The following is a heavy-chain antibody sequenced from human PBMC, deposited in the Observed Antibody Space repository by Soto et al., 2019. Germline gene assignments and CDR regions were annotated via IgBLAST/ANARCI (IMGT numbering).Heavy chain of an antibody. D-gene: IGHD3-22*01. Sequence: EVQLLESGGDLIQPGGSLRLSCAASGFTFSSYAMSWVRQAPGKGLGWVSAISSSGGSTFYADSVKGRFTISRDNSRNTLYLQMNSLRAEDTAIYYCAKYQPMTQPRPYFDYWGQGTPVTSSS. J-gene: IGHJ4*02. CDR1: GFTFSSYA. CDR2: ISSSGGST. CDR3: AKYQPMTQPRPYFDY. V-gene: IGHV3-23*01.